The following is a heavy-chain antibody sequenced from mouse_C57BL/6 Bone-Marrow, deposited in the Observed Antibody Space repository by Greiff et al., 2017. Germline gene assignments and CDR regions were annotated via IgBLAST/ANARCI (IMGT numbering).Heavy chain of an antibody. V-gene: IGHV2-2*01. J-gene: IGHJ3*01. CDR1: GFSLTSYG. CDR2: IWSGGST. D-gene: IGHD2-2*01. Sequence: QVQLKQSGPGLVQPSQSLSITCTVSGFSLTSYGVHWVRQSPGKGLEWLGVIWSGGSTDDNAAFISRLSISKDNSKSPVFFKMNSLQADDTAIYYCAWLRFAYWGQGTLVTVSA. CDR3: AWLRFAY.